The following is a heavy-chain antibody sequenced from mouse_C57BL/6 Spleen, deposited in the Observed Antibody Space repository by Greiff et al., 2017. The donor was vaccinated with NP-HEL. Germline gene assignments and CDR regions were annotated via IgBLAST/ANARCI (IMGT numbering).Heavy chain of an antibody. D-gene: IGHD1-1*01. V-gene: IGHV5-16*01. CDR1: GFTFSDYY. CDR2: INYDGSST. Sequence: EVKVVESEGGLVQPGSSMKLSCTASGFTFSDYYMAWVRQVPEKGLEWVANINYDGSSTYYLDSLKSRFIISRDNAKNILYLQMSSLKSEDTATYYCARALRRGFDYWGQGTTLTVSS. CDR3: ARALRRGFDY. J-gene: IGHJ2*01.